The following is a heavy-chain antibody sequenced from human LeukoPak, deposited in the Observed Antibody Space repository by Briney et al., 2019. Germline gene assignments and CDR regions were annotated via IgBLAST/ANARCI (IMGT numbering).Heavy chain of an antibody. J-gene: IGHJ6*02. CDR1: GFTFSIYD. D-gene: IGHD6-19*01. V-gene: IGHV3-13*01. CDR2: IGIAGDT. CDR3: ARDPSGRGMDV. Sequence: GGSLRLSCAASGFTFSIYDMQWVRQVIGKGLEWVSAIGIAGDTHYSGSVKGRFTISRENAKNSLYLQMNSLRAGDTAVYYCARDPSGRGMDVWGQGTTVTVSS.